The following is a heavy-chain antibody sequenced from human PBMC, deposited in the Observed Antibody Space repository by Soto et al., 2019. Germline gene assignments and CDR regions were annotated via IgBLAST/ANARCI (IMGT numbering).Heavy chain of an antibody. D-gene: IGHD3-9*01. V-gene: IGHV4-39*01. J-gene: IGHJ3*02. CDR3: ARPATGNGRGAFDI. Sequence: QLQLQESGPGLVKPSETLSLTCTVSGGSISSSSYYWGWIRQPPGKGLEWIGSIYYSGSTYYNPSLKSRVTISVDTSKNQFSLKLSSVTAADTAVYYCARPATGNGRGAFDIWGQGTMVTVSS. CDR1: GGSISSSSYY. CDR2: IYYSGST.